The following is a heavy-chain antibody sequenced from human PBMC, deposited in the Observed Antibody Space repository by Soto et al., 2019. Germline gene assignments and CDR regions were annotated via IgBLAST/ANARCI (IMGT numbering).Heavy chain of an antibody. CDR2: TGTSRKYT. J-gene: IGHJ3*02. CDR1: GYALRYYS. CDR3: VRDRDWAFGI. V-gene: IGHV3-48*02. Sequence: PGGSLRLSCAASGYALRYYSMNWVRQAPGKGLEWVSYTGTSRKYTFYADSVRGRFTISRDDARYSVYLQLNSLRDEDTAVYYCVRDRDWAFGIWGQGTMVTVSS. D-gene: IGHD3-9*01.